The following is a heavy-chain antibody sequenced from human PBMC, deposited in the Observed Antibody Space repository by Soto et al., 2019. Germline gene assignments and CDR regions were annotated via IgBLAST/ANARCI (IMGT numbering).Heavy chain of an antibody. D-gene: IGHD3-3*01. CDR2: IMQDGSEE. V-gene: IGHV3-7*01. Sequence: EVQLVESGGGLVQPGGSLRLSCVGSGFTFSNYWMNWVRQAPGKGLEWVANIMQDGSEEYFVDSVKGRFTISRDNSKYSVYLQMNSLRADYTALYYCARGGTISGVFNRYSYYYYMHVWGQGTTVTVSS. CDR1: GFTFSNYW. CDR3: ARGGTISGVFNRYSYYYYMHV. J-gene: IGHJ6*03.